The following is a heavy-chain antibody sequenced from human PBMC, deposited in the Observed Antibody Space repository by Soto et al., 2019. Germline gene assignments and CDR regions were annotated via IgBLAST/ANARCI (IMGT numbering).Heavy chain of an antibody. Sequence: GGSLRLSCAAPGITFRNYAMSWVRQAPGKGLEWFSAITGGGEDTYYSDSVRGRFAISRDNSENTVSLQMNSLRAEDTAIYYCAKGSTSSRPYYFDSWGQGTLVTVSS. D-gene: IGHD2-2*01. J-gene: IGHJ4*02. CDR1: GITFRNYA. V-gene: IGHV3-23*01. CDR2: ITGGGEDT. CDR3: AKGSTSSRPYYFDS.